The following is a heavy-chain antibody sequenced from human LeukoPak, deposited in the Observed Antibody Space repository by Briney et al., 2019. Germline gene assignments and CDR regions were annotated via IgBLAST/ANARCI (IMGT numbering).Heavy chain of an antibody. Sequence: GSLSLSCAASGFHFSRYAMSWVRQAPGKGLEWVSASSGSGFTYYADSVKVRFTISRDNSKNTLYLQMNSLRAEDTAVYYCARGLYISSLWGQGTLVTVSS. V-gene: IGHV3-23*01. CDR3: ARGLYISSL. D-gene: IGHD6-6*01. CDR1: GFHFSRYA. J-gene: IGHJ4*02. CDR2: SSGSGFT.